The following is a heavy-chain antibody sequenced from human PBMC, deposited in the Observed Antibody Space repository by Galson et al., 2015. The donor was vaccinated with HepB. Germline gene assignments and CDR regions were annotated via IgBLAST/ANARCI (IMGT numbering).Heavy chain of an antibody. D-gene: IGHD3-9*01. CDR1: GFTFSSYW. V-gene: IGHV3-74*01. CDR3: ARGADDIAPRSDAFDI. Sequence: SLRLSCAASGFTFSSYWMHWVRQAPGKGLVWVSRINSDGSSTSYADSVKGRFTISRDNAKNTLYLQMNSLRAEDTAVYYCARGADDIAPRSDAFDIWGQGTMVTVSS. CDR2: INSDGSST. J-gene: IGHJ3*02.